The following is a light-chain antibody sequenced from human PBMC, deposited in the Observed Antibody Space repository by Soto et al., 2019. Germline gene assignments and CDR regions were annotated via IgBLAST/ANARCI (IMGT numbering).Light chain of an antibody. CDR3: QQYGSAPWT. CDR2: GAY. J-gene: IGKJ1*01. Sequence: EIVLTQSPGTLSLSPGERATLSCRPSQSVGSSHLAWYQQKPGQAPRLLIYGAYSRATGLPDRFSGSGSGTDFTLTISRLEPEDFAVYYCQQYGSAPWTFGQVTKVDIK. V-gene: IGKV3-20*01. CDR1: QSVGSSH.